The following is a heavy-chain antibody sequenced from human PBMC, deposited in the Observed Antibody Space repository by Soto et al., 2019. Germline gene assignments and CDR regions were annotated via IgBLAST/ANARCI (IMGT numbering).Heavy chain of an antibody. Sequence: GASVKVSCKASGYTFTGYYMHWVRQAPGQGLEWMGWINPNSGGTNYAQKFQGWVTMTRDTSISTAYMELSRLRSDDTAVYYCARADYYGPQGGFDPWGQGTLVTVSS. D-gene: IGHD3-10*01. CDR2: INPNSGGT. CDR3: ARADYYGPQGGFDP. V-gene: IGHV1-2*04. CDR1: GYTFTGYY. J-gene: IGHJ5*02.